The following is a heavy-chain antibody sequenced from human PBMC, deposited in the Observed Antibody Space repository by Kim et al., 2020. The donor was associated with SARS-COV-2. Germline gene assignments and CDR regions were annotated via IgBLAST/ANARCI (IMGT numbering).Heavy chain of an antibody. V-gene: IGHV3-11*04. J-gene: IGHJ4*02. Sequence: GRFHISRDNAKNALYLQMNSRRAEDTAVYYCARDRPDYDILTAYYERNDYWGQGTLVTVSS. D-gene: IGHD3-9*01. CDR3: ARDRPDYDILTAYYERNDY.